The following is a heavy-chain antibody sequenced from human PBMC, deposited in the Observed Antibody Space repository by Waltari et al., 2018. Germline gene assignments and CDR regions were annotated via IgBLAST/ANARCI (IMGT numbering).Heavy chain of an antibody. V-gene: IGHV3-7*01. CDR2: IKQDGSEK. D-gene: IGHD6-19*01. CDR3: ASEPLSSGWYGY. J-gene: IGHJ4*02. CDR1: GFTFSGYW. Sequence: EVQLVESGGGLVQPGGSLRLYCAASGFTFSGYWMSWVRQAPGKGLEWVANIKQDGSEKYYVDSVKGRFTISRDNAKNSLYLQMNSLRAEDTAVYYCASEPLSSGWYGYWGQGTLVTVSS.